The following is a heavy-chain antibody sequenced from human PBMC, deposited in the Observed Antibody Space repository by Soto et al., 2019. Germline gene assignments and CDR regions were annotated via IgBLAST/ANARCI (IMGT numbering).Heavy chain of an antibody. CDR1: GYTFTGYY. Sequence: QVQLVQSGAEVKKPGASVKVSCKASGYTFTGYYMHWVRQAPGQGLEWMGWINPNSGGTNYAQKCQGWVTMTRDTSISTAYMELSRLRSDDTAVYYCARSSSGNWFDPWGQGTLVTVSS. V-gene: IGHV1-2*04. CDR2: INPNSGGT. D-gene: IGHD6-13*01. J-gene: IGHJ5*02. CDR3: ARSSSGNWFDP.